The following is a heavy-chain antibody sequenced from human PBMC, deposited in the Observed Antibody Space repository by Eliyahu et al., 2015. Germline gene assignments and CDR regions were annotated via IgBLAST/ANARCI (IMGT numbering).Heavy chain of an antibody. J-gene: IGHJ4*02. CDR2: MNPNSGDT. CDR3: ARSPKDRKFDC. V-gene: IGHV1-8*01. CDR1: GYTFTSYH. Sequence: SCRASGYTFTSYHINWVRQAAGQGLEWMGWMNPNSGDTGHAQKFQGRVTITRDTSISTVYMELSSLRSEDTAVYYCARSPKDRKFDCWGQGTLVTVSS.